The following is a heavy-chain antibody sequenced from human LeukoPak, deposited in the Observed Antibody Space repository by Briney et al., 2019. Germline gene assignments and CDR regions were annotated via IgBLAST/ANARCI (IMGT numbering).Heavy chain of an antibody. V-gene: IGHV3-74*01. J-gene: IGHJ4*02. D-gene: IGHD3-3*01. CDR3: ASLTIFGVG. CDR2: INTDGSIT. CDR1: GFTFSSYW. Sequence: GGSLRLSCAASGFTFSSYWMHWVRQAPGKGPVWVSRINTDGSITNYADSVKGRFTISRDNAKNTLYLQMNSLRAEDTAVYYCASLTIFGVGGGQGTLVTVSS.